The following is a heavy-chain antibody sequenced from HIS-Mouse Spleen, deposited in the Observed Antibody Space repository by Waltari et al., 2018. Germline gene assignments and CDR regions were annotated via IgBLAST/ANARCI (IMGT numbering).Heavy chain of an antibody. D-gene: IGHD6-13*01. CDR1: GGSISSSSYY. CDR3: AREIPYSSSWYDWYFDL. CDR2: IYYSGST. V-gene: IGHV4-39*07. Sequence: QLQLQESGPGLVKPSEPLSLICTVSGGSISSSSYYWCWFRQPPGKGLEWIGSIYYSGSTYYNPSLKSRVTISVDTSKNQFSLKLSSVTAADTAVYYCAREIPYSSSWYDWYFDLWGRGTLVTVSS. J-gene: IGHJ2*01.